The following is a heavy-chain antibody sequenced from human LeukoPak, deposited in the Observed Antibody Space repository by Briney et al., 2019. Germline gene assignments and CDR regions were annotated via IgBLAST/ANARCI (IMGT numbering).Heavy chain of an antibody. V-gene: IGHV3-30-3*02. CDR3: AKRGSCTSISCLSTTLDS. CDR2: ISDDGGNK. CDR1: KFNLSSYA. D-gene: IGHD2-2*01. J-gene: IGHJ4*02. Sequence: RGSLRLSCTASKFNLSSYAIHWVRQAPGKGLEWVAVISDDGGNKYYADSVKGRFTISRDNSKNTLSLLMNSLRAEDTALYYCAKRGSCTSISCLSTTLDSWGQGTLVTVSS.